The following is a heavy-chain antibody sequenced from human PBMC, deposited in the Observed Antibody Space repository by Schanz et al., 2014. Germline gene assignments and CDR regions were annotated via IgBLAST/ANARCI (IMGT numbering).Heavy chain of an antibody. V-gene: IGHV3-30*03. Sequence: QVQLLQFGGGVVQPGRSLRLSCAASGFTFSIYGMHWVRQAPGKGLEWVALISNDGSIKYYADSVEGRFTISRDNSRNTLYLQMNSLRTEDTAVYYCASPSGYSDYGTYFDFWGQGTLVTVSS. CDR3: ASPSGYSDYGTYFDF. J-gene: IGHJ4*02. CDR1: GFTFSIYG. CDR2: ISNDGSIK. D-gene: IGHD5-12*01.